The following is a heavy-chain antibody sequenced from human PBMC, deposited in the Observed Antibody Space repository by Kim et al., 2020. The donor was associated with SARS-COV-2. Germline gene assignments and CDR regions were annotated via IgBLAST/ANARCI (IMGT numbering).Heavy chain of an antibody. CDR3: AEDTAMHYGMDV. Sequence: SETLSLTCTVSGGSISSSSYYWGWIRQPPGKGLEWIGSIYYSGSTYYNPSLKSRVTISVDTSKNQFSLKLSSVTAADTAVYYCAEDTAMHYGMDVWGQGTTVTVSS. D-gene: IGHD5-18*01. CDR1: GGSISSSSYY. V-gene: IGHV4-39*01. CDR2: IYYSGST. J-gene: IGHJ6*02.